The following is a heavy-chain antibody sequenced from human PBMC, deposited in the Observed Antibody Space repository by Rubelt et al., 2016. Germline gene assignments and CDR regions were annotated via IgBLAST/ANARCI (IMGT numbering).Heavy chain of an antibody. J-gene: IGHJ4*02. CDR2: IYWDDDK. CDR3: ARIRRGAYYFDY. V-gene: IGHV2-5*02. Sequence: QITLKESGPTLVKPTQTPTLTCTFSGFSLSTSGVGVGWIRQPQGTALEWLALIYWDDDKRYSPSLKSRLTITKDTSKNQVVLTMTNMDPVDTATYYCARIRRGAYYFDYWGQGTLVTVSS. CDR1: GFSLSTSGVG.